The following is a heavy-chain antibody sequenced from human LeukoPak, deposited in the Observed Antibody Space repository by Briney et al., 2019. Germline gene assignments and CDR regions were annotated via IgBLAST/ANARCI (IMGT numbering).Heavy chain of an antibody. CDR3: ARGDATSVTRFRPRPYLDY. V-gene: IGHV4-34*01. CDR1: GASSSGYY. CDR2: INHRGNA. Sequence: SETLSLTCAVYGASSSGYYWNWIRQPPGKGLEWIGEINHRGNANYSPSLKSRVTMSVDTSKNQFSLELRSVTAADTAVYYCARGDATSVTRFRPRPYLDYWGQGTLVTVSS. D-gene: IGHD4-17*01. J-gene: IGHJ4*02.